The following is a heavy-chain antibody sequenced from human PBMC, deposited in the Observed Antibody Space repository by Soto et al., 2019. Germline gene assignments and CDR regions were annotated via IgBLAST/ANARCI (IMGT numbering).Heavy chain of an antibody. D-gene: IGHD3-10*01. CDR2: MNPNSGNT. CDR1: GYTFTSYD. CDR3: ARALRPLLWDPFDI. Sequence: ASVKVSCKASGYTFTSYDINWVRQATGQGLEWMGWMNPNSGNTGYAQKFQGRVTMTRNTSISTAYMELSSLRSDDTAVYYCARALRPLLWDPFDIWGQGTMVTVSS. V-gene: IGHV1-8*01. J-gene: IGHJ3*02.